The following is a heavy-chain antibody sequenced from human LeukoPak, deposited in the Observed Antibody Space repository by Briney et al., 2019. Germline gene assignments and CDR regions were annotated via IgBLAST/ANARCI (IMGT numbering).Heavy chain of an antibody. CDR1: GFTFSSYW. Sequence: GGSLRLSCAASGFTFSSYWMHWVRQAPGKGLVWVSLINSAGSTTTYADSVKGRFTISRDNAKNTLYLQMNSLTDEDTAVYYCARDGVMVSTDSPSGSRGCDYWGHGTLVTVSS. J-gene: IGHJ4*01. CDR3: ARDGVMVSTDSPSGSRGCDY. V-gene: IGHV3-74*01. D-gene: IGHD5/OR15-5a*01. CDR2: INSAGSTT.